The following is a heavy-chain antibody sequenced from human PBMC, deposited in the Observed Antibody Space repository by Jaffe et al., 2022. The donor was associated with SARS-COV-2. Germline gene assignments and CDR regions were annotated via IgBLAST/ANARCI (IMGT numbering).Heavy chain of an antibody. Sequence: EVQLLESGGGFVQPGGSLRLSCAASGFTFGSYAMSWVRQAPGKGLEWVSAITGSGRSTPYIDSVKGRFTISRDNSKSTLYLQMNSLRAEDTAIYYCAREVFGTTVTTGWFDPWGQGTLVTVSS. J-gene: IGHJ5*02. D-gene: IGHD4-17*01. CDR1: GFTFGSYA. V-gene: IGHV3-23*01. CDR3: AREVFGTTVTTGWFDP. CDR2: ITGSGRST.